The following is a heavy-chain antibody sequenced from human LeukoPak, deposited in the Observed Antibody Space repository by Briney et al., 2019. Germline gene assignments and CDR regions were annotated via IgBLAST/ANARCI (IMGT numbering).Heavy chain of an antibody. D-gene: IGHD6-13*01. J-gene: IGHJ5*02. Sequence: PSETLSLTCTVSDGSISSSSYYWGWIRQPPGKGLEWIGSIYYSGSTYYNPSLKSRVTISVDTSKNQFSLKLSSVTAADTAVYYCARLLRAAAGWWFDPWGQGTLVTVSS. CDR2: IYYSGST. CDR3: ARLLRAAAGWWFDP. CDR1: DGSISSSSYY. V-gene: IGHV4-39*01.